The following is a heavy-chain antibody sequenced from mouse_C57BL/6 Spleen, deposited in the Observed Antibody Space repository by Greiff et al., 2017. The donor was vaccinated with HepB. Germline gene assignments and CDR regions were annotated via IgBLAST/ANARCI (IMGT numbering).Heavy chain of an antibody. Sequence: EVQLQESGPGLVKPSQSLSLTCSVTGYSITSGYSWNWIRQFPGNKLEWMGYISYDGSNNYNPSLKNRISITRDTSKNQFFLKLNSVTTEDTATYYCARGGGLLRVAYWCQGTLVTVSA. CDR2: ISYDGSN. V-gene: IGHV3-6*01. CDR1: GYSITSGYS. J-gene: IGHJ3*01. CDR3: ARGGGLLRVAY. D-gene: IGHD1-1*01.